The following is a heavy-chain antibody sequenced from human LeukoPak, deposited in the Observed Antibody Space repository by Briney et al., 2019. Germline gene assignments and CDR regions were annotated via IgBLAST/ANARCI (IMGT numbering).Heavy chain of an antibody. CDR1: GGSISSYY. Sequence: SETLSLTCTVSGGSISSYYWSWIRQPPGKGLEWIGYIYYSGSTNYNPSLKSRVTISVDTSKNQFSLKLSSVTAADTAVYYCARMEVRGVNPFDYWGQGTLVTVSS. J-gene: IGHJ4*02. CDR2: IYYSGST. D-gene: IGHD3-10*01. V-gene: IGHV4-59*01. CDR3: ARMEVRGVNPFDY.